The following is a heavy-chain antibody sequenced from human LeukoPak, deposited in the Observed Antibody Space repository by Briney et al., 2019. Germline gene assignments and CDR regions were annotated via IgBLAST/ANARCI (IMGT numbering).Heavy chain of an antibody. CDR1: GFSFSSYG. CDR3: ARDGPVAAAGQRLDY. CDR2: ISSSSSYI. V-gene: IGHV3-21*01. D-gene: IGHD6-13*01. Sequence: PGGSLRLSCAASGFSFSSYGMHWVRQAPGKGLEWVSSISSSSSYIYYADSVKGRFTISRDNAKNSLYLQMNSLRAEDTAVYYCARDGPVAAAGQRLDYWGQGTLVTVSS. J-gene: IGHJ4*02.